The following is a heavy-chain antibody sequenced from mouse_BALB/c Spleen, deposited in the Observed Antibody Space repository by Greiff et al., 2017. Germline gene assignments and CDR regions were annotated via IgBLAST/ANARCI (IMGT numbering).Heavy chain of an antibody. Sequence: QVQLKESGAELAKPGASVKMSCKASGYTFTSYWMHWVKQRPGQGLEWIGYINPSTGYTEYNQKFKDKATLTADKSSSTAYMQLSSLTSEDSAVYYCARSPITTVGTMDYWGQGTSVTVSS. J-gene: IGHJ4*01. D-gene: IGHD1-1*01. V-gene: IGHV1-7*01. CDR2: INPSTGYT. CDR1: GYTFTSYW. CDR3: ARSPITTVGTMDY.